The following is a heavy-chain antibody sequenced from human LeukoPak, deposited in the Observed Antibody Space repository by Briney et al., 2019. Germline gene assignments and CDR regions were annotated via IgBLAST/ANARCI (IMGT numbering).Heavy chain of an antibody. D-gene: IGHD3/OR15-3a*01. J-gene: IGHJ3*02. CDR1: GGSFSGYY. CDR3: ARETGTGYYTLGAFDI. Sequence: PSETLSLTCAVYGGSFSGYYWSWIRQPAGKGLEWIGRIYTSGSTNYNPSLKSRVTMSVDTSKNQFSLKLSSVTAADTAVYYCARETGTGYYTLGAFDIWGQGTMVTVSS. CDR2: IYTSGST. V-gene: IGHV4-4*07.